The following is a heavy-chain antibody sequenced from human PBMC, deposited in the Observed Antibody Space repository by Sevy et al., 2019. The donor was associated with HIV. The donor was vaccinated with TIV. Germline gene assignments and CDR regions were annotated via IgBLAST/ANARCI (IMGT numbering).Heavy chain of an antibody. V-gene: IGHV4-59*08. CDR3: AGENAWGRGYS. Sequence: WETLSLTCTVSGGSITSLYWNWIQQPPGKELEWIANINYNGHINYNPSLKSRVTLSLDTSKNQFSLRLSSVTAADTAMYYCAGENAWGRGYSWGQGTLVTVSS. CDR1: GGSITSLY. J-gene: IGHJ4*02. CDR2: INYNGHI. D-gene: IGHD1-26*01.